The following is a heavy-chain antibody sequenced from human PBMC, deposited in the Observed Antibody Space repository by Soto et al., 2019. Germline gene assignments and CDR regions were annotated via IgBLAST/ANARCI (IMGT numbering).Heavy chain of an antibody. CDR1: GGSISSRGYS. CDR3: ARVTDY. J-gene: IGHJ4*02. Sequence: SETLSLTSAVSGGSISSRGYSWSWIRQPPGKGLEWIGYMYHSGSTYYNPSLKSRVTISIDRSKNQFSLKLSSVTAADTAVYYFARVTDYWGEGILVTVYS. CDR2: MYHSGST. V-gene: IGHV4-30-2*01.